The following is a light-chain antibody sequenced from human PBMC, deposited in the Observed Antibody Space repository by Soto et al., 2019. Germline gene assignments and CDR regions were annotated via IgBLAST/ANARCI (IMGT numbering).Light chain of an antibody. CDR2: GAS. Sequence: EIVMTQSPATLSVSPGERATLSCRASQSVSSNLAWYQQKPGQAPRLLIYGASTRATGIPARFSGSGSGTEFTLTISSLQSEDFALYYCQQYGSSPPLTFGGGTKVEIK. CDR1: QSVSSN. V-gene: IGKV3-15*01. CDR3: QQYGSSPPLT. J-gene: IGKJ4*01.